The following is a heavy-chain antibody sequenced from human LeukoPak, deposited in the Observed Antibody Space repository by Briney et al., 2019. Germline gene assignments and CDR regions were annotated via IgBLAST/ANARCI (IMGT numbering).Heavy chain of an antibody. D-gene: IGHD2-15*01. CDR3: ARRSCSGGSCYNAFDI. Sequence: PGGSLRLSCAASGFTFSSYWMSWVRQAPGKGLEWVANIKQDGSEKYYVDSVKGRFTVSRDNVKNSLYLQMNSLRAEDTAVYYCARRSCSGGSCYNAFDIWGQGTMVTVSS. CDR1: GFTFSSYW. V-gene: IGHV3-7*03. CDR2: IKQDGSEK. J-gene: IGHJ3*02.